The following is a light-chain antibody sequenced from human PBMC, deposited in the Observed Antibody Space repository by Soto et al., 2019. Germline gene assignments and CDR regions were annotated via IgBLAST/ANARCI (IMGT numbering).Light chain of an antibody. J-gene: IGKJ1*01. CDR1: QRISSW. Sequence: DIQMTQSPSTLSASVGDRVPITCRASQRISSWLAWYQQKPGKAPNLLIYNASSLESGVPSRFSGSGSGTEFSLTISSLQPDDFATYYCQQYNSYSRTFGQGTKVDIK. CDR3: QQYNSYSRT. V-gene: IGKV1-5*01. CDR2: NAS.